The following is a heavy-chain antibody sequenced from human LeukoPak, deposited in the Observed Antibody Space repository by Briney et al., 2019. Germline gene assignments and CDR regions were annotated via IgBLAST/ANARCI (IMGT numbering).Heavy chain of an antibody. CDR1: GFTFSSYG. J-gene: IGHJ4*02. CDR3: ARGLSSTFGVVIYYFDY. V-gene: IGHV3-33*01. CDR2: IWYDGSNK. Sequence: GRSLRLSCAASGFTFSSYGMHWVRQAPGKGLEWVAVIWYDGSNKYYADSVKGRFTISRDNSKNTLYLQMNSLRAEDTAVYYCARGLSSTFGVVIYYFDYWGQGTLVTVSS. D-gene: IGHD3-3*01.